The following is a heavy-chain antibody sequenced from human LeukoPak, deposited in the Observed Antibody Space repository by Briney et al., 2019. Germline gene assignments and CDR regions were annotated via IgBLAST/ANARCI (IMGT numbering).Heavy chain of an antibody. CDR3: AKDQSPTTTVTPFDY. J-gene: IGHJ4*02. Sequence: GGSLTLSCAASGFTFNSFAMSWVRQAPGKGLEWVSIISGGGYNTQYADSVKGRFTIARDNSNNTLYLQMNSLRAEDTALYYCAKDQSPTTTVTPFDYWGQGTLVTVSS. V-gene: IGHV3-23*01. D-gene: IGHD4-17*01. CDR1: GFTFNSFA. CDR2: ISGGGYNT.